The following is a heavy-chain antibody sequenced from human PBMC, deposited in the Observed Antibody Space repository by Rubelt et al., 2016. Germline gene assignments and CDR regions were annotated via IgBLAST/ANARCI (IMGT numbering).Heavy chain of an antibody. CDR3: ARNWGFDY. J-gene: IGHJ4*02. Sequence: EVQLVESGGGLVQPGGSLRLSCAASGFTVSSNYMSWVRQAPGKGLEWVSDIYSGGSTYYADAVKGRFTICRGNSKNTLYLQMNSLRAEDTAVYYCARNWGFDYWGQGTLVTVSS. CDR1: GFTVSSNY. V-gene: IGHV3-66*01. D-gene: IGHD7-27*01. CDR2: IYSGGST.